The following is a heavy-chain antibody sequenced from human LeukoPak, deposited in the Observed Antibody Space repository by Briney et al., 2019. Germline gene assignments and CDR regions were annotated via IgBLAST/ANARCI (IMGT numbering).Heavy chain of an antibody. Sequence: GGSLRLSCAASGFTFSSYAMSWVRQAPGKGLEWVSAISGSGGSTYYADSVKGRFTISRDNSKNTLYLQMNSLRAEDTAVYYCAKNNHCGGDCYSVLGYWGQGTLVTVSS. CDR2: ISGSGGST. CDR3: AKNNHCGGDCYSVLGY. J-gene: IGHJ4*02. CDR1: GFTFSSYA. D-gene: IGHD2-21*02. V-gene: IGHV3-23*01.